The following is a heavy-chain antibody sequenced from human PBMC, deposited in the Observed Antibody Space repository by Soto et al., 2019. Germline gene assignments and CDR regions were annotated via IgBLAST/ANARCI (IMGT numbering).Heavy chain of an antibody. D-gene: IGHD2-15*01. CDR2: IYHSGST. V-gene: IGHV4-4*02. J-gene: IGHJ4*02. CDR3: ARRGGGVVLAATTPFDY. CDR1: SGSISTANW. Sequence: QVPLQESGPRLVRPSGTLSLTCTVSSGSISTANWWSWVRQPPGRGLEWIGEIYHSGSTTYNLSLKSRVTLSVDKSKNQFSLSLTSVTAADTAIYYCARRGGGVVLAATTPFDYWGQGTLVTVSS.